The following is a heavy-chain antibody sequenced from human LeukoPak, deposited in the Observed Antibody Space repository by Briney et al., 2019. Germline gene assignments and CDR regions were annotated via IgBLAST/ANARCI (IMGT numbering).Heavy chain of an antibody. D-gene: IGHD2-2*02. CDR1: GFTFSSYA. CDR2: ISGSGGST. V-gene: IGHV3-23*01. CDR3: AKDAKVYCSSTSCYRGQYFQH. Sequence: GGSLRLSCAASGFTFSSYAMSWVRQAPGEGLEWVSAISGSGGSTYYADSVKGRFTISRDNSKNTLYLQMNSLRAEDTAVYYCAKDAKVYCSSTSCYRGQYFQHWGQGTLVTVSS. J-gene: IGHJ1*01.